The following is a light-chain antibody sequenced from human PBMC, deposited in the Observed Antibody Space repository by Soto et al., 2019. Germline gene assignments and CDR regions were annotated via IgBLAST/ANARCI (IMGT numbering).Light chain of an antibody. V-gene: IGKV3-15*01. Sequence: SVIAGAITTHSCRASQSVSSNVAWYQQIPGQTPRLLIYGASTRATGIPVRFSGSGSGTEFTLTISSLQSEGFAVYYCQQYGAGQYAFNQGTMVDIK. CDR1: QSVSSN. CDR3: QQYGAGQYA. J-gene: IGKJ2*01. CDR2: GAS.